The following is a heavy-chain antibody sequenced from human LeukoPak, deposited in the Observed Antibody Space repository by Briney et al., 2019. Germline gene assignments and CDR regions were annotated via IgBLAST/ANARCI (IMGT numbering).Heavy chain of an antibody. CDR2: INPSGGST. CDR1: GYTFTSYY. V-gene: IGHV1-46*01. Sequence: ASVTVSFKASGYTFTSYYMHWVRQAPGQGLEWMGIINPSGGSTSYAQKFQGRVTMTRDMSTSTVYMELSSLRSEDTAVYYCARPGYCSSTSCCDIFDYWGQGTLVTVSS. CDR3: ARPGYCSSTSCCDIFDY. J-gene: IGHJ4*02. D-gene: IGHD2-2*01.